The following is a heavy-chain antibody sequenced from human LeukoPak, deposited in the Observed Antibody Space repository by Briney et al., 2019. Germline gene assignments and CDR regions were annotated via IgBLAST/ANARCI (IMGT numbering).Heavy chain of an antibody. CDR1: GFTFKSAW. V-gene: IGHV3-15*07. J-gene: IGHJ3*02. CDR2: IKSRPDGGTA. Sequence: GGSLRLSCAASGFTFKSAWMNWVRQAPGRGLEWVGRIKSRPDGGTADYAAPVKGRFTISRDDSKNTLYLQMTSLKTDDTAVYYCTMYKAFHIWGQGTMVTVSS. D-gene: IGHD1-1*01. CDR3: TMYKAFHI.